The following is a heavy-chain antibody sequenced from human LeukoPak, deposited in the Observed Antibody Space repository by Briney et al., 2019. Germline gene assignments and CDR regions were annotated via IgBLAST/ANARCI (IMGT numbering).Heavy chain of an antibody. J-gene: IGHJ4*02. V-gene: IGHV4-59*01. D-gene: IGHD3-10*01. CDR1: GVSISSYY. CDR2: IYYSGST. CDR3: ARDRILWSY. Sequence: SETLSLTCTVSGVSISSYYWSWIRQPPGKGLEWIGYIYYSGSTNYNPSLKSRVTISVDTSKNQFSLKLSSVTAADKAVYYCARDRILWSYWGQGTLVTVSS.